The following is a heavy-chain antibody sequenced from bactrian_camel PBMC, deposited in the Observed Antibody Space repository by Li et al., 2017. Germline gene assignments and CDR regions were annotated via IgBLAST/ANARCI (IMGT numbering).Heavy chain of an antibody. CDR3: EAGCPTLLGIHTKY. Sequence: QVQLVESGGGMVQDGGSLRLSCAVSGYTSSMHIMAWFRQAPGKGREGVAAIDSDGSTSYADSVKGRFTISQDNAKNTLYLQMNSLKIEDTGVYYCEAGCPTLLGIHTKYWGQGTQVTVS. J-gene: IGHJ4*01. V-gene: IGHV3S53*01. CDR2: IDSDGST. CDR1: GYTSSMHI. D-gene: IGHD2*01.